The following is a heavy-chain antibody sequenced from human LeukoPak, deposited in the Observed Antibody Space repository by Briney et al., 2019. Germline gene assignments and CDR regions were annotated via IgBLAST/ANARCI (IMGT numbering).Heavy chain of an antibody. D-gene: IGHD3-3*01. J-gene: IGHJ4*02. CDR1: GFTFSNAW. V-gene: IGHV4-34*01. CDR2: INHSGST. Sequence: GSLRLSCAASGFTFSNAWMGWVRQPPGKGLEWIGEINHSGSTNYNPSLKSRVTISVDTSKNQFSLKLSSVTAADTAVYYCARGGITIFGVVNRFFDYWGQGTLVTVSS. CDR3: ARGGITIFGVVNRFFDY.